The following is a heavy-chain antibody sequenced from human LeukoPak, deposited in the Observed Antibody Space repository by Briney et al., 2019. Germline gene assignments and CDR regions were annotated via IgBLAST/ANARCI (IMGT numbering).Heavy chain of an antibody. CDR1: GDYIRSGNYY. D-gene: IGHD2-15*01. J-gene: IGHJ4*02. Sequence: SETLSLTCTVSGDYIRSGNYYWGWIRQSPGKGLEWIGSISYSGSTFYNPSLKSRVIISVDTSKNQFSLELSSVTAADTAVYYCAREDRYCSGGSCYSWGQGTLVTVSS. V-gene: IGHV4-39*07. CDR2: ISYSGST. CDR3: AREDRYCSGGSCYS.